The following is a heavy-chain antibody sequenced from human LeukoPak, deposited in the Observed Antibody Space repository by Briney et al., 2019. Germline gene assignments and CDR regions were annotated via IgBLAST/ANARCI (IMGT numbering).Heavy chain of an antibody. CDR1: LESIYRFY. J-gene: IGHJ5*02. D-gene: IGHD6-13*01. CDR2: IYSSGSN. Sequence: SETLSLTCTVSLESIYRFYWSWIRQPAGKGLEWIGRIYSSGSNNYSPSVKSRVTMSVDTSKNKLSLKMSSVSAEDTAVYYCARDAGQGYSIRGNWFDAWGQGMTVTVSS. CDR3: ARDAGQGYSIRGNWFDA. V-gene: IGHV4-4*07.